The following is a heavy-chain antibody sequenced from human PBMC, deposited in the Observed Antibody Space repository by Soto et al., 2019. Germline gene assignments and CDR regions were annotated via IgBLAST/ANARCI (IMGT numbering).Heavy chain of an antibody. CDR3: ARGLYNWNYFDY. CDR1: GGSISSGGYY. D-gene: IGHD1-20*01. Sequence: SETLSLTCTVSGGSISSGGYYWSWIRQHPGKGLEWIGYIYYSGSTYCNPSLKSRVTISVDTSKNQFSLKLSSVTAADTAVYYCARGLYNWNYFDYWGQGTLVTVSS. V-gene: IGHV4-31*03. J-gene: IGHJ4*02. CDR2: IYYSGST.